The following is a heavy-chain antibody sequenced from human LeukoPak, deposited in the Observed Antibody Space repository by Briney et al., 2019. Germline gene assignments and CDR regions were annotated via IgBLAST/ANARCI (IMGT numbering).Heavy chain of an antibody. CDR3: ARDADTSSHYSRFDY. D-gene: IGHD3-22*01. CDR1: AFTFSYYG. V-gene: IGHV3-33*01. J-gene: IGHJ4*02. Sequence: GRSLRLSCAASAFTFSYYGMHWVRQAPGKGLEWVAVIWANGNDEYYADSVKGRFAISRDNSKNTLYLQMNSLRAEDTAVYYCARDADTSSHYSRFDYWGQGPLVTVSS. CDR2: IWANGNDE.